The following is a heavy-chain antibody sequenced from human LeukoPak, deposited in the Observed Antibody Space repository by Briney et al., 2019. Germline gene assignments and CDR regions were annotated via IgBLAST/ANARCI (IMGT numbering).Heavy chain of an antibody. CDR1: GYTFTGYY. D-gene: IGHD3-9*01. CDR3: ARTHYDILTGYYPWFDP. J-gene: IGHJ5*02. CDR2: INPNSGGT. V-gene: IGHV1-2*02. Sequence: ASVKVSCKASGYTFTGYYMHWVRQAPGQGLEWMGWINPNSGGTNYAQKFQGRVTMTRDTSISTAHMELSRLRSDDTAVYYCARTHYDILTGYYPWFDPWGQGTLVTVSS.